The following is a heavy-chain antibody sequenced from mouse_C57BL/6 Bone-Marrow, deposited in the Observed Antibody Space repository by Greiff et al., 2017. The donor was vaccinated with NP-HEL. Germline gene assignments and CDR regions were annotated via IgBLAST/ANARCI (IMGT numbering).Heavy chain of an antibody. CDR2: IDPEDGET. Sequence: VQLQQSGAELVKPGASVKLSCTASGFNIKDYYMHWVKQRTEQGLEWIGRIDPEDGETKYAPKFQGKATIPADTSSNTAYLQLSSLTSEDTAVYYCALYYDYEAWFAYWGQGTLVTVSA. J-gene: IGHJ3*01. CDR1: GFNIKDYY. V-gene: IGHV14-2*01. CDR3: ALYYDYEAWFAY. D-gene: IGHD2-4*01.